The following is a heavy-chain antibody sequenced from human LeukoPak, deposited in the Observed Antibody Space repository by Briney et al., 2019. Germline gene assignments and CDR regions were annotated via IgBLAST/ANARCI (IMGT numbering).Heavy chain of an antibody. CDR3: ASGSYYDSSGYYYMGDAFDI. CDR1: GYTFTSYY. V-gene: IGHV1-46*01. J-gene: IGHJ3*02. Sequence: ASVKVSCKASGYTFTSYYMHWVRQAPGQGLEWMGIINPSGGSTSYAQKFQGRVTMTRDTSTSTVYMELSSLRSEDTAVYYCASGSYYDSSGYYYMGDAFDIWGQGTMVTVSS. CDR2: INPSGGST. D-gene: IGHD3-22*01.